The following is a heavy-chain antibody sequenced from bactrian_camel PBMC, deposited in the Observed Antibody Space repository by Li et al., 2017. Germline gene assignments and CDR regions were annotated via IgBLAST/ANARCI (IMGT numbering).Heavy chain of an antibody. J-gene: IGHJ6*01. Sequence: DVQLVESGGGSVQAGGFLRLSCAARGLLAGYAMSWVRQAPGKGLEWVSDINTSADSTFYADSVKGRYTISGDNAKNTVYLQMNSLKPEDTAVYYCVRDIGYGAKAFSYWGQGTQVTVS. CDR3: VRDIGYGAKAFSY. D-gene: IGHD1*01. CDR2: INTSADST. V-gene: IGHV3S35*01. CDR1: GLLAGYA.